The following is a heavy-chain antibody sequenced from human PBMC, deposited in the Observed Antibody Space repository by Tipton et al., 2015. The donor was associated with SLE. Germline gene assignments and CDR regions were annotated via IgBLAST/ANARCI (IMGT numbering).Heavy chain of an antibody. CDR2: IYYSGST. CDR3: ARSAGYCSGGICHGSYGFDS. V-gene: IGHV4-59*13. CDR1: GGSISSYY. Sequence: TLSLTCTVSGGSISSYYWSWIRQPPGKGLEWIGFIYYSGSTNYNPSLKTRVIMSVETSRNQFSLKLTSVTAADSAVYYCARSAGYCSGGICHGSYGFDSWGQGTLVTVSS. J-gene: IGHJ5*01. D-gene: IGHD2-15*01.